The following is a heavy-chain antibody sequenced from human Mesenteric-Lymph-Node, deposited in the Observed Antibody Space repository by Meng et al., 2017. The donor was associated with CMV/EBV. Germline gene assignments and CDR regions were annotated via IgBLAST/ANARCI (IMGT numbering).Heavy chain of an antibody. CDR1: GASVSSGSYY. Sequence: SETLSLTCTVSGASVSSGSYYWSWIRQPPGKRLEWIGYIYYSGSTKYNPSLKSRLTISVDTSKNQLSLKLTSVTAADTAVYYCARGRAPTGTYWGQGTLVTVSS. J-gene: IGHJ4*02. D-gene: IGHD6-13*01. V-gene: IGHV4-61*01. CDR3: ARGRAPTGTY. CDR2: IYYSGST.